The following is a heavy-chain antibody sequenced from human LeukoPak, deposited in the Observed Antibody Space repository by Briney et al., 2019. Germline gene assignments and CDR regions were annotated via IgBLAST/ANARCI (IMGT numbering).Heavy chain of an antibody. V-gene: IGHV1-2*02. CDR1: GYTFTGYY. CDR3: AGALSIAAADQLSHGY. Sequence: ASVKVSCKASGYTFTGYYMHWVRQAPGQGLEWMGWINPNSGGTNYAQKFQGRVTMTRDTSISTAYMELSRLRSDDTAVYYCAGALSIAAADQLSHGYWGQGTLVTVSS. D-gene: IGHD6-13*01. J-gene: IGHJ4*02. CDR2: INPNSGGT.